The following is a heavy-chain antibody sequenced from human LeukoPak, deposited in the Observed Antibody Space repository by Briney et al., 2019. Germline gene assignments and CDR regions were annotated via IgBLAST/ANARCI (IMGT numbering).Heavy chain of an antibody. CDR2: INPNSGGT. CDR1: GYTFTGYY. V-gene: IGHV1-2*02. CDR3: ARDRGGSYSLYYYYGMDV. D-gene: IGHD1-26*01. J-gene: IGHJ6*02. Sequence: ASVKVSCKASGYTFTGYYMHWVRQAPGQGLEWMGWINPNSGGTNYAQKFQGRVTMTRATSISTAYMELSRLRSDDTAVYYCARDRGGSYSLYYYYGMDVWGQGTTVTVSS.